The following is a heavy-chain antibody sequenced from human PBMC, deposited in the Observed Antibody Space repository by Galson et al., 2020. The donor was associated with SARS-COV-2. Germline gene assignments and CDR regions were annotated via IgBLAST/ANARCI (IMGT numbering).Heavy chain of an antibody. V-gene: IGHV3-30-3*01. D-gene: IGHD2-15*01. CDR3: ARAIGAGMDV. CDR2: ISYDGSNK. Sequence: GESLKISCAASGFTFSSYAMHWVRQAPGQGLEWVAVISYDGSNKYYADSVKGRFTISRDNSKNTLYLQMNSLRAEDTAVYYCARAIGAGMDVWGQGTTVTVAS. CDR1: GFTFSSYA. J-gene: IGHJ6*02.